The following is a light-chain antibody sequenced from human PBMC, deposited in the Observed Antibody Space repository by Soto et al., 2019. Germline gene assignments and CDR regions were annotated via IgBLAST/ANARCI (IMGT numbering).Light chain of an antibody. V-gene: IGKV3-11*01. CDR3: QQRNIWPPVT. CDR1: PSVTNY. Sequence: EIVLTQSPATLSLSSGERATLSCRASPSVTNYLAWYQQKPGQAPRLVIYGAFNRATGIPARFSGSGSGTDFTLTISSLEPEDFAVYYCQQRNIWPPVTFGQGTRLEL. CDR2: GAF. J-gene: IGKJ5*01.